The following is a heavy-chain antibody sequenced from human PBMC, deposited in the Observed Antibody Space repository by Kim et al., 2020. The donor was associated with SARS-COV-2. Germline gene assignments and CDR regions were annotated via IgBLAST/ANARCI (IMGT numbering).Heavy chain of an antibody. J-gene: IGHJ4*02. CDR1: GGSISSYY. CDR3: ARVDSGWYHY. CDR2: IENSGST. Sequence: SETLSLTCTVSGGSISSYYWSWIRQPAGKGLEWIGRIENSGSTNYNPSLKSRVTMSADTTRNQFSLKLSSVTAADTAVYYCARVDSGWYHYWGQGTLVTVSS. D-gene: IGHD6-19*01. V-gene: IGHV4-4*07.